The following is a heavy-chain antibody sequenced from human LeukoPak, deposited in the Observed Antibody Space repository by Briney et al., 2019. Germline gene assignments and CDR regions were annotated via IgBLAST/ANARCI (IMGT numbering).Heavy chain of an antibody. CDR2: ISSSSSTI. CDR1: GFTFSSYS. V-gene: IGHV3-48*01. J-gene: IGHJ4*02. Sequence: PGGSLRLSCAASGFTFSSYSMNWVRQAPGKGLEWVSYISSSSSTIYYADSVKGRFTISRDNAKNSLYLQMNSLRAEDTAVYYCAREPEENGLAHFDYWGQGTLVTVSS. CDR3: AREPEENGLAHFDY.